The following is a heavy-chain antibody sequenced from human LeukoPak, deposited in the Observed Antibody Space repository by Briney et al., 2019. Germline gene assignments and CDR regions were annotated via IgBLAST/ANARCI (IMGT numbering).Heavy chain of an antibody. V-gene: IGHV3-48*03. CDR3: ARAGPPAFDP. Sequence: GGSLSLSCAASGFTFTNFEMNWVRQAPGKGLEWVSYISYSGSTTSYADSVKGRFTISRDNAKNPLYLQMNSLRAEDTAVYYCARAGPPAFDPWGQGTLVTVSS. CDR1: GFTFTNFE. J-gene: IGHJ5*02. CDR2: ISYSGSTT.